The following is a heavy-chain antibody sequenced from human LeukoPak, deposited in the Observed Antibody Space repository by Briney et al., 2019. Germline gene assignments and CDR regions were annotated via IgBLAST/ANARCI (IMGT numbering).Heavy chain of an antibody. D-gene: IGHD6-19*01. Sequence: ASETLSLTCTVSGGSISSYYWSWIRQPPGKGLEWIGYIYYSGSTNYNPSLKSRVTISVDTSKNQFSLKLSSVTAADTAVYYCARGVSGWYSAFDIWGQGTMVTVSS. CDR3: ARGVSGWYSAFDI. CDR1: GGSISSYY. V-gene: IGHV4-59*01. CDR2: IYYSGST. J-gene: IGHJ3*02.